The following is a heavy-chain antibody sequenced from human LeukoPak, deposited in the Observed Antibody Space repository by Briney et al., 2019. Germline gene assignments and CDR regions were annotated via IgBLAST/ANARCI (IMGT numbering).Heavy chain of an antibody. CDR1: GFTVSSNY. CDR3: ASGYSYGYWGY. D-gene: IGHD5-18*01. V-gene: IGHV3-53*01. CDR2: IYSGGST. J-gene: IGHJ4*02. Sequence: GGSLRLSCAASGFTVSSNYMSWVRQAPGKGLEWVSVIYSGGSTYYAGSVKGRFTISRDNSKNTLYLQMNSLRAEDTAVYYCASGYSYGYWGYWGQGTLSPSPQ.